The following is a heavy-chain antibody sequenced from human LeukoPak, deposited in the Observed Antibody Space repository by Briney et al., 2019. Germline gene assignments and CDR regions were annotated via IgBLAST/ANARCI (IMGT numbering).Heavy chain of an antibody. Sequence: SETLSLTCTVSGGSISSGGYYWGWIRQPPGKGLEWIGSIDYSGTTYYNPSLKSRVTISVDTSKNQFSLKLSSVTAADTALYYCARRGQAAGSKGAFDYWGQGTLVTVSS. CDR3: ARRGQAAGSKGAFDY. CDR1: GGSISSGGYY. J-gene: IGHJ4*02. D-gene: IGHD6-13*01. V-gene: IGHV4-39*01. CDR2: IDYSGTT.